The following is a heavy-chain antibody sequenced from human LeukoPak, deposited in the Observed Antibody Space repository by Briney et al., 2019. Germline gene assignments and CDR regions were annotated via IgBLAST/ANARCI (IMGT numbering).Heavy chain of an antibody. CDR1: GGSISSSSYY. D-gene: IGHD3-9*01. J-gene: IGHJ4*02. V-gene: IGHV4-39*01. CDR3: ASRTYYDILTGYWSDY. Sequence: PSETLSLTCTVSGGSISSSSYYWGWIRQPPGKGLEWIGSIYYSGSTYYNPSLKSRVTISVDTSKNQFSLKLSSVTAADTAVYYCASRTYYDILTGYWSDYWGQGTLVTVSS. CDR2: IYYSGST.